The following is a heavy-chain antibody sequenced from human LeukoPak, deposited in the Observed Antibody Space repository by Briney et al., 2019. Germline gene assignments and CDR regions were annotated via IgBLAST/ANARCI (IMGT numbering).Heavy chain of an antibody. J-gene: IGHJ4*02. CDR1: GGTFSSYA. D-gene: IGHD6-13*01. CDR3: ARGEAAAGTWIY. Sequence: GSSVRVSCKASGGTFSSYAISWVRQAPGQGLEWMGRIIPILGIANYAQKFQGRVTIIADKSTTTAYMELSSLRFEDTAVYYCARGEAAAGTWIYWGQGTLVTVSS. V-gene: IGHV1-69*04. CDR2: IIPILGIA.